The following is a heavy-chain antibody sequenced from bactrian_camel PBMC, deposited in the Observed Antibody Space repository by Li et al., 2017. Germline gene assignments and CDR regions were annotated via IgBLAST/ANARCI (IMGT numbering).Heavy chain of an antibody. D-gene: IGHD2*01. Sequence: HVQLVESGGGSVEAGGSLRLSCATNAAVFSDNCFAWFRQIPGREREWVESLDSDGRINYADSVKGRFTISKDSARNTVYLQMNNLQPEDTATYYCAEGRGSRGEHCYSLNYWGQGTQVTVS. CDR2: LDSDGRI. CDR1: AAVFSDNC. V-gene: IGHV3S53*01. J-gene: IGHJ4*01. CDR3: AEGRGSRGEHCYSLNY.